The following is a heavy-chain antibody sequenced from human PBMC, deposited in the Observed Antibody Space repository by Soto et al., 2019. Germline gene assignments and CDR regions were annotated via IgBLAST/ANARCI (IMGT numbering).Heavy chain of an antibody. J-gene: IGHJ6*02. D-gene: IGHD6-6*01. CDR3: ARESTSSIAARPDYYYYYGMDV. V-gene: IGHV1-46*01. CDR2: INPSGGST. CDR1: GYTFTGYY. Sequence: ASVKVSCKASGYTFTGYYMHWVRQAPGQGLEWMGIINPSGGSTSYAQKFQGRVTMTRDTSTSTVYMELSSLRSEGTAVYYCARESTSSIAARPDYYYYYGMDVWGQGTTVTV.